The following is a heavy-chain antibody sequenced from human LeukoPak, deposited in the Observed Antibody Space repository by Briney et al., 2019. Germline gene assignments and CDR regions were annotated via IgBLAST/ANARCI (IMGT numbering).Heavy chain of an antibody. Sequence: PGGSLRLSCAAPGFTFSSYAMHWVRQAPGKGLEWVAVISYDGSNKYYADSVKGRFTISRDNSKNTLYLQMNSLRAEDTAVYYCAREGAATDAFDIWGQGTMVTVSS. D-gene: IGHD6-13*01. CDR2: ISYDGSNK. V-gene: IGHV3-30-3*01. CDR3: AREGAATDAFDI. J-gene: IGHJ3*02. CDR1: GFTFSSYA.